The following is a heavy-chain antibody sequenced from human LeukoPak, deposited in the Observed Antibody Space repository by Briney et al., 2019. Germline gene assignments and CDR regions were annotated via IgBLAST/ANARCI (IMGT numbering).Heavy chain of an antibody. CDR1: GDSISSYY. J-gene: IGHJ6*03. CDR3: ARGSTVTVGMDV. D-gene: IGHD4-17*01. V-gene: IGHV4-59*01. Sequence: SETLSLTCTVSGDSISSYYCSWIRQPPGKGLEWIGYIYYSGSTSYNPSLKSRVTISLDTSNNQFSLKLRSVTAADTAVYYCARGSTVTVGMDVWGKGTTVTASS. CDR2: IYYSGST.